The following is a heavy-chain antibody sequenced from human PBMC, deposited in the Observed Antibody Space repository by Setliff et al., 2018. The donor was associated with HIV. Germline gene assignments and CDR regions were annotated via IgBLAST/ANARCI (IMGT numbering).Heavy chain of an antibody. CDR2: IRYDGSNQ. D-gene: IGHD5-12*01. V-gene: IGHV3-30*02. Sequence: GGSLRLSCAASGFTFSTYGMQWVRQAPGKGLEWVAFIRYDGSNQYYADSVKGRFTISRDNSKNTLYLQMNSLKTEDTAVYYCTTEDPWLRFGHWGQGTLVTVSS. CDR1: GFTFSTYG. J-gene: IGHJ5*02. CDR3: TTEDPWLRFGH.